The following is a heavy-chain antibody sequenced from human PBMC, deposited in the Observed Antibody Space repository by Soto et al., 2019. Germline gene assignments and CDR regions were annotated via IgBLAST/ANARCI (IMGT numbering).Heavy chain of an antibody. CDR2: IYYSGGT. J-gene: IGHJ6*02. V-gene: IGHV4-59*01. CDR3: ARDEYSSGWYSRGLDV. Sequence: QVQLQESGPGLVKPSETLSLTCTVSGGSISSYYSSWIRQPPGKGLEWIGYIYYSGGTNYNPSLKSRVTISVDTSKNQFSLRLSSVTAADTAVYYCARDEYSSGWYSRGLDVWGQGTTVTVSS. CDR1: GGSISSYY. D-gene: IGHD6-19*01.